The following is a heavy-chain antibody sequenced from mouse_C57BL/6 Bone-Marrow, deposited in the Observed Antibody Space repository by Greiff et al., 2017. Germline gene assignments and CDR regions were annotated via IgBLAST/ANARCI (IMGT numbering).Heavy chain of an antibody. Sequence: EVQRVESGGDLVKPGGSLKLSCAASGFTFSSYGMSLVRQTPDKRLEWVATISSGGSYTYYPDSVKGRFTISRDNAKNTLYLQMSSLKSEDTAMYYCARRGLYYGSRDFDYWGQGTTLTVSS. J-gene: IGHJ2*01. CDR2: ISSGGSYT. V-gene: IGHV5-6*01. D-gene: IGHD1-1*01. CDR3: ARRGLYYGSRDFDY. CDR1: GFTFSSYG.